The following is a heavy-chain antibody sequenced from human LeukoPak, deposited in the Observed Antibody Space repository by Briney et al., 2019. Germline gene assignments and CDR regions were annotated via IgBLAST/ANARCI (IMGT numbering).Heavy chain of an antibody. D-gene: IGHD6-19*01. CDR1: GFTFSSYS. CDR2: ISSSSSYI. V-gene: IGHV3-21*01. Sequence: GGSLRLSCAASGFTFSSYSMNWVRQAPGKGLEWVSSISSSSSYIYYADSVKGRFTISRDNAKNSLYLQMNSLRAEDTAVYYCARDVNKYSSGWVGFDYWGQGTLVTVSS. CDR3: ARDVNKYSSGWVGFDY. J-gene: IGHJ4*02.